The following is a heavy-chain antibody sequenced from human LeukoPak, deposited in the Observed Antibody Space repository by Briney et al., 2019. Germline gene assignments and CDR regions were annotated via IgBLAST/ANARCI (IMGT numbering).Heavy chain of an antibody. CDR3: ARDLNYDYVWGSYRLFDI. CDR2: IYWDDDK. D-gene: IGHD3-16*02. V-gene: IGHV2-5*05. CDR1: GFSLSTSGVG. Sequence: SGPTLVNPTQTLTLTCTFSGFSLSTSGVGVGWIRQPPGKALEWLALIYWDDDKRYGPSLKSRLTITKDTSKNQVVLTMTNMDPVDTATYYCARDLNYDYVWGSYRLFDIWGQGTMVTVSS. J-gene: IGHJ3*02.